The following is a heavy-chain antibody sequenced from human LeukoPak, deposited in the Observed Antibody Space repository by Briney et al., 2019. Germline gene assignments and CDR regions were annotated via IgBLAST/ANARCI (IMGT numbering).Heavy chain of an antibody. CDR3: ARHPTGYSYPFYFDY. CDR1: GYSFTSYW. CDR2: IYPGDSDT. V-gene: IGHV5-51*01. D-gene: IGHD5-18*01. Sequence: GEALKISCKGSGYSFTSYWIGWGRQLPGKGLEWMGIIYPGDSDTRYSPSFHGQVTISADKSISTAYLQWSSLKASDTAMYYCARHPTGYSYPFYFDYWGQGTLVTVSS. J-gene: IGHJ4*02.